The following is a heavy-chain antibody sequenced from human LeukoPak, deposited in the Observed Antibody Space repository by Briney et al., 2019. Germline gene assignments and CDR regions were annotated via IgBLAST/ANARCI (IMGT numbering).Heavy chain of an antibody. CDR1: GFTFSSYS. CDR2: ISSSSSYI. J-gene: IGHJ4*02. CDR3: TRGLYLGSSFDY. V-gene: IGHV3-21*01. Sequence: GGSLRLSCAASGFTFSSYSMNWVRQAPGKGLEWVSSISSSSSYIYYADSVKGRFTISRDNAKNSLYLQMNSLRAEGTAVYYCTRGLYLGSSFDYWGQGPLLTVSS. D-gene: IGHD2-15*01.